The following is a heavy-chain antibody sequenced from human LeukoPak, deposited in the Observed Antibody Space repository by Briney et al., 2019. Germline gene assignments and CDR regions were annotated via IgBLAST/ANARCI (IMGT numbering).Heavy chain of an antibody. CDR3: ARARSYGDYVY. V-gene: IGHV3-74*01. D-gene: IGHD4-17*01. Sequence: GGSLRLSCAASGFTFSNSWMHWVRQAPGRGLVWVSRISSDGSSTGYADSVKDRFTISRDNAKNTLYLQMNSLRAEDTAVYYCARARSYGDYVYWGQGTLVTVSS. CDR1: GFTFSNSW. CDR2: ISSDGSST. J-gene: IGHJ4*02.